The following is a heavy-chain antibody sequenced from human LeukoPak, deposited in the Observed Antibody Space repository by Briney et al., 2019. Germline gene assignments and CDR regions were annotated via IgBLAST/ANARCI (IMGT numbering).Heavy chain of an antibody. V-gene: IGHV3-49*04. D-gene: IGHD5-18*01. CDR2: IRSKAYGGTT. J-gene: IGHJ4*02. Sequence: GGSLRLSCTAPGFTFGDYAMSWVRQAPGKGLEWVGFIRSKAYGGTTEYAASVKGRFTISRDDSKSIAYLQMNSLKTEDTAVYYCTSLRGYSYGLADYWGQGTLVTVSS. CDR1: GFTFGDYA. CDR3: TSLRGYSYGLADY.